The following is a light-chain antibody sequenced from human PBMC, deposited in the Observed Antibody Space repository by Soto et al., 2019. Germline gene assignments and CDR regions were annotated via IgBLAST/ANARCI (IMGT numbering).Light chain of an antibody. CDR2: AAS. CDR3: QQYGSSSWT. CDR1: QSVSSTY. Sequence: EIVLTQSPGTLSSSPGEIATLSCRASQSVSSTYLAWYQQKPGQAPRRLISAASNRATGIPDRFSGSGSGTDFALTISRLEPEDFAVYYCQQYGSSSWTFGQGTRVEI. V-gene: IGKV3-20*01. J-gene: IGKJ1*01.